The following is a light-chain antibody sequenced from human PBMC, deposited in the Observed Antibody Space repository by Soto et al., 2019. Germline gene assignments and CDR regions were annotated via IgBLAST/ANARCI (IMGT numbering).Light chain of an antibody. CDR1: SSDVGGYNF. V-gene: IGLV2-14*03. CDR2: EVT. CDR3: SSFTSNYFYV. J-gene: IGLJ1*01. Sequence: QSALTQPASVSGSPGQSITISCTGTSSDVGGYNFVSWYQQHPGKAPKLMIYEVTSRPSGVSNRFSASRSAYTASLTISGLQAEDEADYYCSSFTSNYFYVFGPGTKLTVL.